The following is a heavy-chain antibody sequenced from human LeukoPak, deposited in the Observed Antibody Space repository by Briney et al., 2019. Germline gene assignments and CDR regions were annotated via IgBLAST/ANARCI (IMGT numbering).Heavy chain of an antibody. Sequence: ASVKVSCKASGGTFSSYAISWVRQAPGQGLEWMGGIIPIFGTANYAQKFQGRVTITADESTSTAYMELSSLRSEDTAVYYCARGTNGLRLLQVDYWGQGTLVTVSS. J-gene: IGHJ4*02. CDR1: GGTFSSYA. CDR2: IIPIFGTA. CDR3: ARGTNGLRLLQVDY. D-gene: IGHD2-8*01. V-gene: IGHV1-69*13.